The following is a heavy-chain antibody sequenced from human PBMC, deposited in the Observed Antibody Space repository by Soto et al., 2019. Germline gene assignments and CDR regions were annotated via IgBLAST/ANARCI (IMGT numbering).Heavy chain of an antibody. J-gene: IGHJ5*02. CDR1: GGSISSRGSMSGRSFY. Sequence: SETLSLTCTVSGGSISSRGSMSGRSFYWGWMRQPPGKGLEWIGYIYYSGTTYYNPSLKSRITISVDTSKNQFSLKLSSVTAADTAVYYCASVRVVAAPENWFDPWGQGTLVTVSS. CDR3: ASVRVVAAPENWFDP. D-gene: IGHD2-15*01. V-gene: IGHV4-30-4*08. CDR2: IYYSGTT.